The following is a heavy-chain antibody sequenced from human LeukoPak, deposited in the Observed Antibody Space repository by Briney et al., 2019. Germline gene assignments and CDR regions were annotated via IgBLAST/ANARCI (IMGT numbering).Heavy chain of an antibody. CDR1: GYTFASYD. D-gene: IGHD3-3*01. CDR2: MNPSTGNT. V-gene: IGHV1-8*01. CDR3: AGDLSGYSDYYFDY. Sequence: ASVKVSCKASGYTFASYDINWVRQATGQGLEWLGWMNPSTGNTGFAQRFQGRVTMTKGTSISTAYMELSSLRSEDTAVYYCAGDLSGYSDYYFDYWGQGTLVTVSS. J-gene: IGHJ4*02.